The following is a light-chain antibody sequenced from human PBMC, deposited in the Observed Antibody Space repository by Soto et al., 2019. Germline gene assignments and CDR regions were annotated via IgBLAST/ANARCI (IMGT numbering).Light chain of an antibody. CDR3: QQYTNTNNPWM. CDR2: DAS. V-gene: IGKV1-5*01. Sequence: DIQMTQSPSSLSASVGDRVTITCRASQSISSFLTWYQQKAGKAPKLLVYDASTLQSGVASRFSGSGSGTEFTLIISGLQPDDSATYYCQQYTNTNNPWMFGQGTKVDIK. CDR1: QSISSF. J-gene: IGKJ1*01.